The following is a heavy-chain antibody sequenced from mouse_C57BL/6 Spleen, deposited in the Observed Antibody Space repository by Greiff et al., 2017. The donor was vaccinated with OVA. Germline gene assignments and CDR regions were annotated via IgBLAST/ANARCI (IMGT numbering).Heavy chain of an antibody. Sequence: EVQRVESGPGMVKPSQSLSLTCTVTGYSITSGYDWHWIRHFPGNKLEWMGYISYSGSTNYNPSLKSRISITHDTSKNHFFLKLNSVTTEDTATYYCARGAYPYAMDYWGQGTSVTVSS. CDR3: ARGAYPYAMDY. CDR2: ISYSGST. D-gene: IGHD6-5*01. V-gene: IGHV3-1*01. J-gene: IGHJ4*01. CDR1: GYSITSGYD.